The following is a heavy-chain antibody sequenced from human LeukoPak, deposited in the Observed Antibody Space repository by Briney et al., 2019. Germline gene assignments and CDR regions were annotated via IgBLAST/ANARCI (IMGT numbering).Heavy chain of an antibody. D-gene: IGHD6-13*01. CDR1: GFTFSMYA. CDR3: ATRYIASAGTEY. CDR2: ISGSGGNT. J-gene: IGHJ4*02. Sequence: GGFLRLSCAASGFTFSMYAMSWVRQAPGKGLEWVSAISGSGGNTYYADSVKGRFTISRDNPKNTLYLQMNSLRAEDTAVFYCATRYIASAGTEYWGQGTLVTVSS. V-gene: IGHV3-23*01.